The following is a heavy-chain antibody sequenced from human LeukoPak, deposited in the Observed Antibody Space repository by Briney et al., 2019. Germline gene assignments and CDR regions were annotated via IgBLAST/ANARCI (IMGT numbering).Heavy chain of an antibody. V-gene: IGHV3-9*02. J-gene: IGHJ4*02. Sequence: GGSLRLSCAASGFTSDDYAMPWVRQAPGKGLEWVSGISWNSGSIGYADSVKGRFTISRDNAKNSLYLQMNSLRTEDTALYFCAKDYTSGWYGYFFDYWGQGTLVTVSS. D-gene: IGHD6-19*01. CDR2: ISWNSGSI. CDR3: AKDYTSGWYGYFFDY. CDR1: GFTSDDYA.